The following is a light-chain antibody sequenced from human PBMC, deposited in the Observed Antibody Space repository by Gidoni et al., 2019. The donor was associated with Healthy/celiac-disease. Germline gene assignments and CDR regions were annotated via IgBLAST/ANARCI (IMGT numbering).Light chain of an antibody. CDR2: GAS. J-gene: IGKJ1*01. CDR3: QQYGSTPRT. CDR1: QSVSSSY. V-gene: IGKV3-20*01. Sequence: DIVLTQSPGTLSLSPGERATLSCRSSQSVSSSYLAWYQQKPGQAPRLLIYGASSRATGIPDRFSGSGSGTDFTLTIRRLDPEDFAVYYCQQYGSTPRTFGQGTKVEIK.